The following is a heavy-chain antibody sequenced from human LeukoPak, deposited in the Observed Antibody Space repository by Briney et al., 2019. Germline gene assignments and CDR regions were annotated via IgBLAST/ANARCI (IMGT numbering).Heavy chain of an antibody. CDR3: ARDPELLDLGYYDSSGYQPNAFDI. CDR2: INPNSGGT. CDR1: GYTFTGYY. V-gene: IGHV1-2*02. D-gene: IGHD3-22*01. Sequence: ASVKVSCKASGYTFTGYYMHWVRQAPGQGLEWMGWINPNSGGTNYAQKFQGRVTMTRDTSISTAYMELSRLRSDDTAVYYCARDPELLDLGYYDSSGYQPNAFDIWGQGTMVTVSP. J-gene: IGHJ3*02.